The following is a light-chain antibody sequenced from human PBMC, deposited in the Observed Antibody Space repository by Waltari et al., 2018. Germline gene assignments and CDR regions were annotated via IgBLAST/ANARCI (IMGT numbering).Light chain of an antibody. Sequence: DIQVTQSPSTLSASVGYRVTITCRASQSIGVWLAWYQQKPGKAPRLLIYKASYLESGVPSRFSGSGSGTAFTLTISSLQADDFATYYCLQYNSYPWTFGQGTTVEIK. V-gene: IGKV1-5*03. CDR1: QSIGVW. CDR2: KAS. J-gene: IGKJ1*01. CDR3: LQYNSYPWT.